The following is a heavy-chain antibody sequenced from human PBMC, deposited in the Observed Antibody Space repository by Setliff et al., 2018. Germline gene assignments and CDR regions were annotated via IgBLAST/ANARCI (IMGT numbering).Heavy chain of an antibody. Sequence: SETLSLTCGVAGGSMTDFFWHWIRQSPGKGLEWIGYIYTKGSINYNPSLRSRVTMSVDRSRNQFSLTLRSVTAADMAVYYCARGLNTESWTPLYWSPGTLVTVSS. D-gene: IGHD2-15*01. CDR2: IYTKGSI. CDR3: ARGLNTESWTPLY. CDR1: GGSMTDFF. V-gene: IGHV4-4*08. J-gene: IGHJ4*02.